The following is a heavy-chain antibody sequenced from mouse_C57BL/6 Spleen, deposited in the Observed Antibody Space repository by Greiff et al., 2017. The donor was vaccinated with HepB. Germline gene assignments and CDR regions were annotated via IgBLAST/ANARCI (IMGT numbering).Heavy chain of an antibody. CDR1: GYTFTSYW. Sequence: QVQLQQPGAELVKPGASVKMSCKASGYTFTSYWITWVKQRPGQGLEWIGDIYPGSGSTNYNEKFKSKATLTVDTSSSTAYMQLSSLTSEDSAVYYCARKGVVLWYAMDYWGQGTSVTVSS. CDR3: ARKGVVLWYAMDY. J-gene: IGHJ4*01. CDR2: IYPGSGST. V-gene: IGHV1-55*01. D-gene: IGHD1-1*02.